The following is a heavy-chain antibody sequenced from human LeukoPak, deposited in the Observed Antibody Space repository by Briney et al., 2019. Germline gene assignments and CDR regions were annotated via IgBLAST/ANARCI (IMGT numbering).Heavy chain of an antibody. J-gene: IGHJ4*02. D-gene: IGHD6-19*01. V-gene: IGHV4-34*01. CDR1: GGSFSGYY. CDR3: ARAPQWLVPDY. CDR2: INHSGST. Sequence: SETLSLTCAVYGGSFSGYYWSWIRQPPGKGLEWIGEINHSGSTNYNPSLKSRVTISVDTSENQFSLKLSSVTAADTAVYYCARAPQWLVPDYWGQGTLVTVSS.